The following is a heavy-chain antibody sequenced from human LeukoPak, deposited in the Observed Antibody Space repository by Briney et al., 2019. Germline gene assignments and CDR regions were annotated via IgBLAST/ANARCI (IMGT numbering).Heavy chain of an antibody. CDR1: GFTFGDYA. Sequence: PGGSLRLSCTGSGFTFGDYAMSWFRQAPAKRLEMVGFIRSKAYGGTTEYAASVKGRFAISRDDSKSIAYLQMNSLKTEDTAVYYCTSYCSGGSCYSDYYYYGMAVWGQGTTVTVSS. D-gene: IGHD2-15*01. J-gene: IGHJ6*02. V-gene: IGHV3-49*03. CDR2: IRSKAYGGTT. CDR3: TSYCSGGSCYSDYYYYGMAV.